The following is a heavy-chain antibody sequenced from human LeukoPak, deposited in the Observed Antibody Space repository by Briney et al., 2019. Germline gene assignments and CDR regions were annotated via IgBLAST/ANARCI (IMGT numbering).Heavy chain of an antibody. CDR3: AKSNSGGVIAIYFDY. V-gene: IGHV3-23*01. J-gene: IGHJ4*02. CDR1: GFTFSSYA. CDR2: ISGSGGST. Sequence: GGSLRLSCAASGFTFSSYAMSWVRQAPGKGLEWVSAISGSGGSTYYADSVKGRFTISRDNSKNTLYLQMNSLRAEDTAVYYCAKSNSGGVIAIYFDYWGQGTLVTVSS. D-gene: IGHD3-16*02.